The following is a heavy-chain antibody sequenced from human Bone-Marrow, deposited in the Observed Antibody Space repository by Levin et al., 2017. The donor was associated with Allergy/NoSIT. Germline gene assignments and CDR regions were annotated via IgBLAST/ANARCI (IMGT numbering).Heavy chain of an antibody. D-gene: IGHD6-19*01. CDR3: ARPMFFCSSGRCYFDL. V-gene: IGHV1-8*01. Sequence: EASVKVSCKASGYAFHNYEINWVRQATGQGPEWMGWIHPKSGKTGYAQNFQGRISMTRDTSINTAYMELTSLRSEDTAVYYCARPMFFCSSGRCYFDLWGQGSLVTVSS. CDR1: GYAFHNYE. J-gene: IGHJ4*02. CDR2: IHPKSGKT.